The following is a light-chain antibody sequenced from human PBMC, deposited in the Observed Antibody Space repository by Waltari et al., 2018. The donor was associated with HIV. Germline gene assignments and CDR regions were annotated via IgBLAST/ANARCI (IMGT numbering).Light chain of an antibody. CDR2: EFS. V-gene: IGLV2-14*01. J-gene: IGLJ3*02. Sequence: QSALTQPASVSGSPGQSITISCTGTSSDVVGYNYVSWYQQHPGKAPNLRMYEFSNRPSGVSNRLTGSMYGNTASLTIPRLQAREEADYYSSSYTSSSRRVIGGGTKLTVL. CDR1: SSDVVGYNY. CDR3: SSYTSSSRRV.